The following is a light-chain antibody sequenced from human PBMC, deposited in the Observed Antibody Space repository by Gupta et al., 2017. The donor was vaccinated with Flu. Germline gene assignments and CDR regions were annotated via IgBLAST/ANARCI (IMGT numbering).Light chain of an antibody. J-gene: IGLJ3*02. Sequence: QSVLTQPPSASGTPGQRVTISCSGSSSNIGSNTVNWYQQLPGTAPKLRFYCNNQRPSGVPDRFSGSKSGTSASLAISGLQSEDEADYYCAAWDDSLNGLVFGGGTKLTVL. V-gene: IGLV1-44*01. CDR3: AAWDDSLNGLV. CDR2: CNN. CDR1: SSNIGSNT.